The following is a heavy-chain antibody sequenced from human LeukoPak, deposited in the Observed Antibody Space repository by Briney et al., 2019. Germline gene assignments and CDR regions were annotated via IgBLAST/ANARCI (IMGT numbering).Heavy chain of an antibody. D-gene: IGHD1-26*01. CDR1: GFTFNNYG. CDR3: AKSHAISGTNHSFFDY. Sequence: PGGSLRLSCAASGFTFNNYGMHWVRQAPGKGLEWVALISYDGSDAYYADSVKGRFTISRDNSKNTLFLQMISLRPDDTAVYYCAKSHAISGTNHSFFDYWGQGTLVTVSS. CDR2: ISYDGSDA. V-gene: IGHV3-30*18. J-gene: IGHJ4*02.